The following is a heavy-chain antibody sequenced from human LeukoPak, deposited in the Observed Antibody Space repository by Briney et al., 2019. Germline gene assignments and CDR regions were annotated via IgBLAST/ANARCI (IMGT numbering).Heavy chain of an antibody. CDR2: INHSGST. Sequence: SETLSLTCTVSGVSFSGYYWSWIRQPPGKGLEWIGEINHSGSTNYNPSLKSRVTISVDTSKNQFSLKLSSVTAADTAVYYCARGGDYYDSSGYFGWGQGTLVTVSS. CDR3: ARGGDYYDSSGYFG. D-gene: IGHD3-22*01. V-gene: IGHV4-34*01. CDR1: GVSFSGYY. J-gene: IGHJ4*02.